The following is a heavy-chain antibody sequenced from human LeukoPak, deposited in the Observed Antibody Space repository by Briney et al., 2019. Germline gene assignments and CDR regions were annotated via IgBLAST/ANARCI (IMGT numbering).Heavy chain of an antibody. CDR2: ISWNSGSI. J-gene: IGHJ4*02. CDR1: GFTFDDYA. V-gene: IGHV3-9*01. CDR3: ASPLYDYVWGSYRPFDY. D-gene: IGHD3-16*02. Sequence: GGSLRLSCAASGFTFDDYAMHWVRQAPGKGLEWVSGISWNSGSIGYADSVKGRFTISRDNSKNTLYLQMNSLRAEDTAVYYCASPLYDYVWGSYRPFDYWGQGTLVTVSS.